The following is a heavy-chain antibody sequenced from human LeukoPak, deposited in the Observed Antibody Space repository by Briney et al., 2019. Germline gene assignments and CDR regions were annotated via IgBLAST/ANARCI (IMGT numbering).Heavy chain of an antibody. CDR3: TRGPDFGDYYYGMDV. Sequence: DGSNKYYADSVKGRFTISRDNSKNTLYLQMNSLRAEDTAVYYCTRGPDFGDYYYGMDVWGQGTTVTVSS. J-gene: IGHJ6*02. V-gene: IGHV3-30-3*01. CDR2: DGSNK. D-gene: IGHD3-16*01.